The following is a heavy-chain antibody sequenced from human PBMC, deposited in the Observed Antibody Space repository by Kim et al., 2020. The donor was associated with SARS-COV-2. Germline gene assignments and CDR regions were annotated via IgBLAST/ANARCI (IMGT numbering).Heavy chain of an antibody. CDR2: IIPIFGTA. D-gene: IGHD3-10*01. CDR1: GGTFSSYA. J-gene: IGHJ4*02. V-gene: IGHV1-69*13. Sequence: SVKVSCKASGGTFSSYAISWVRQAPGQGLEWMGGIIPIFGTANYAQKFQGRVTITADESTSTAYMELSSLRSEDTAVYYCARGAFRVLDIFDYWGQGILVTVSS. CDR3: ARGAFRVLDIFDY.